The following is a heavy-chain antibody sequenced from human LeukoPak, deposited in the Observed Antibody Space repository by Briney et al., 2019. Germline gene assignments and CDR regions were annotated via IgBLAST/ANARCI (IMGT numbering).Heavy chain of an antibody. D-gene: IGHD6-6*01. J-gene: IGHJ4*02. V-gene: IGHV4-34*01. CDR1: GGSFGGYY. CDR3: ARRSAYSSSSGLNS. CDR2: INHSGGT. Sequence: PSETLSLTCAVYGGSFGGYYWSWVRQPPGRGLEWIGQINHSGGTNYNPSLKSRVTTSVDTSNNHFSLKMNSVTAADTAVYYCARRSAYSSSSGLNSWGQGTLVTVSS.